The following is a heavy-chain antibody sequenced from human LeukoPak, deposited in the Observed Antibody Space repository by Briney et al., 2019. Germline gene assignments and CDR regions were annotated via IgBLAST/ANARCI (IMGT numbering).Heavy chain of an antibody. V-gene: IGHV3-23*01. CDR2: ISDSGGST. D-gene: IGHD2-8*02. Sequence: PGGSLRLSCAASGFTFSTYVMNWVRQAPGKGLEWVSTISDSGGSTYYADSVKGRFTISRDNSKSTLYLQMNSLRAEDTAVYYCARPGSGGSLDYWGQGTLVTVSS. CDR1: GFTFSTYV. J-gene: IGHJ4*02. CDR3: ARPGSGGSLDY.